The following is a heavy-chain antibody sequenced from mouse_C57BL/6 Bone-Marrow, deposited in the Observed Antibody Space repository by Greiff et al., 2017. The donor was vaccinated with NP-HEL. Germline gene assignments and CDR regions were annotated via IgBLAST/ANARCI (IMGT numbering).Heavy chain of an antibody. V-gene: IGHV1-59*01. Sequence: VKLMESGAELVRPGTSVKLSCKASGYTFTSYWMHWVKQRPGQGLEWIGVIDPSDSYTNYNQKFKGKATLNVDTSSSQAYMQLSSLTSEDSAVYYCARSVPITTVVAKSFFDYWGQGTTLTVSS. CDR3: ARSVPITTVVAKSFFDY. CDR2: IDPSDSYT. D-gene: IGHD1-1*01. CDR1: GYTFTSYW. J-gene: IGHJ2*01.